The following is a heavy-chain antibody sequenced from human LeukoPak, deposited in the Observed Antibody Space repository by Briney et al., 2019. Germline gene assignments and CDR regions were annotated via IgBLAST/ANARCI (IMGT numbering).Heavy chain of an antibody. Sequence: PSQTLSLTCTVSGGSISSYYWTWIRQPPGKGLEWIGYIYYSGSTNYKSSLKSRVTISIDTSKKQFSLKLSSVTAADTAVYYCARRINGDFWSGSRDYWGQGTLVTVSS. D-gene: IGHD3-3*01. V-gene: IGHV4-59*08. CDR2: IYYSGST. CDR3: ARRINGDFWSGSRDY. J-gene: IGHJ4*02. CDR1: GGSISSYY.